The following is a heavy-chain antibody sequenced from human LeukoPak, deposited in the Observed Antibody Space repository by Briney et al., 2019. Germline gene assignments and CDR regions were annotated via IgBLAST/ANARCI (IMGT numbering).Heavy chain of an antibody. CDR3: ARAVFSYDSSGYYFDY. CDR2: ISSSSSYI. V-gene: IGHV3-21*01. J-gene: IGHJ4*02. D-gene: IGHD3-22*01. CDR1: GFTFSSYS. Sequence: PGGSLRLSCAASGFTFSSYSMNWVRQAPGKGLEWVSSISSSSSYIYYADSVKGRFTISRDNAKNSLYLQMNSLRAEDTAVYYCARAVFSYDSSGYYFDYWGQGTLVTVSS.